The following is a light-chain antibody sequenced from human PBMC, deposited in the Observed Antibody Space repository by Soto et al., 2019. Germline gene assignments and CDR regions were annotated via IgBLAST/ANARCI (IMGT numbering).Light chain of an antibody. J-gene: IGKJ5*01. CDR2: AAS. CDR3: QEYNSAPIA. CDR1: QGISTY. Sequence: DIQMTPSPSSLSASVGDRVTITCRASQGISTYLAWYQQKPGKVPKLLIYAASTLQSGGPSRFSGSRSGTDVTLTISILQPEDIATYQCQEYNSAPIAFGQGTRLEI. V-gene: IGKV1-27*01.